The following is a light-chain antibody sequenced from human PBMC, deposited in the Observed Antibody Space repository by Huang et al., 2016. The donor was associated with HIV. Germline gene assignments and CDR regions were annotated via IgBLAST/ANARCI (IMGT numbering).Light chain of an antibody. V-gene: IGKV3-15*01. J-gene: IGKJ4*01. Sequence: EIVMTQSPATLSVSPGERATLSCRANRSVNTNLAWYQQRPGQAPRLLIYGSSTRAPGIPARFSGSGSGTDFSLTISSLQSEDFALYYCHQYNNWLLSFGGGTRVDI. CDR1: RSVNTN. CDR2: GSS. CDR3: HQYNNWLLS.